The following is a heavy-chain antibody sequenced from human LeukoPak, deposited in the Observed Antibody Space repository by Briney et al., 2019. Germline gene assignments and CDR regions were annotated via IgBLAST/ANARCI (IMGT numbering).Heavy chain of an antibody. V-gene: IGHV1-2*02. J-gene: IGHJ4*02. CDR1: GYTFTVYY. Sequence: ASVKVSFKASGYTFTVYYMHWVRQAPGQGLEWMGWINPNSGGTNYAQKFQGRVTMTRDTSISTAYMELSRLRSDDTAVYYCARDPLGIAARRGYWGQGTLVTVSS. CDR3: ARDPLGIAARRGY. D-gene: IGHD6-6*01. CDR2: INPNSGGT.